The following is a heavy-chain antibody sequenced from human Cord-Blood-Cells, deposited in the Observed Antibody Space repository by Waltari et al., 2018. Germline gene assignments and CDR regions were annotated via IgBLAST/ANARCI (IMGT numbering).Heavy chain of an antibody. D-gene: IGHD4-17*01. CDR2: IYDSGST. V-gene: IGHV4-30-4*08. Sequence: QVQLQESGPGLVKPSQTLSLTCTVSGGSISSGDYYWSWIRQPPGKGLEWIGYIYDSGSTDYNPSLNSRVTIAVDTSKNQFSRKLSSGTAADTAVYYCARDGDYYMDVWGKGTTVTVSS. J-gene: IGHJ6*03. CDR3: ARDGDYYMDV. CDR1: GGSISSGDYY.